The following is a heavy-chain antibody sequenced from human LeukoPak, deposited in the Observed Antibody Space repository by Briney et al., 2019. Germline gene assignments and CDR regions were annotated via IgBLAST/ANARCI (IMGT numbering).Heavy chain of an antibody. Sequence: PSETLSLTCAVYGGSFSDYYWSWIRQSPGKGLEWIGEINHSGTTHYNPSLKSRVTISVDTSKNQFSLKLRSVTAADTAVYYCARKEGGQLVNTRRWFDPWGQGTLVTVPS. CDR3: ARKEGGQLVNTRRWFDP. CDR2: INHSGTT. D-gene: IGHD6-13*01. CDR1: GGSFSDYY. V-gene: IGHV4-34*01. J-gene: IGHJ5*02.